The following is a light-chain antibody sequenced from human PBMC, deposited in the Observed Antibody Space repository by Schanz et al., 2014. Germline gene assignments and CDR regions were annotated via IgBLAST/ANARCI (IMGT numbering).Light chain of an antibody. CDR1: SSDVGGYNY. V-gene: IGLV2-14*03. CDR2: DVS. J-gene: IGLJ2*01. Sequence: QSALTQPASVSGSPGQSITISCTGTSSDVGGYNYVSWYQHHPGKAPKLMIYDVSNRPSGVSNRFSGSNSGNAASLTVSGLQAEDEADYYCCLYAGSYVLFGGGTKVTVL. CDR3: CLYAGSYVL.